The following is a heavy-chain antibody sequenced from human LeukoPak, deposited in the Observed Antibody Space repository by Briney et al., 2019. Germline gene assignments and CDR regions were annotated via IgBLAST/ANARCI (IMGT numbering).Heavy chain of an antibody. V-gene: IGHV4-39*01. CDR2: GYYSGRS. J-gene: IGHJ4*02. D-gene: IGHD6-6*01. Sequence: SETLSLTCTVSGGSISSSDYYWAWVRQPPGKGLVWVGSGYYSGRSYYTQSLKSRVTISVDTSKNQFSLKLYSVTAADTAVYYCARLLAAAQTDYFDYWGQGTKVTVSS. CDR1: GGSISSSDYY. CDR3: ARLLAAAQTDYFDY.